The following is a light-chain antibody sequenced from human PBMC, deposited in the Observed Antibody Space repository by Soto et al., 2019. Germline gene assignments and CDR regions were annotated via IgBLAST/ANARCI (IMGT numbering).Light chain of an antibody. J-gene: IGLJ1*01. CDR3: SSYTSSRSYV. CDR1: SSDVGSSDF. CDR2: DVS. V-gene: IGLV2-14*01. Sequence: QSALTQPASVSGSPGQSITISCTGTSSDVGSSDFVSWHQQHPGKAPKLMIYDVSKWPSGVSNRFSGSKSGNTASLTISGLQAEDEADYYCSSYTSSRSYVFGTGTKVTVL.